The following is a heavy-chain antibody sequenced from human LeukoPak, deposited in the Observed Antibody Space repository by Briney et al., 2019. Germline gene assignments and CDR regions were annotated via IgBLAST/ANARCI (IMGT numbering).Heavy chain of an antibody. J-gene: IGHJ4*02. CDR1: GYTFTSYG. D-gene: IGHD2-15*01. V-gene: IGHV1-18*01. CDR3: AREGTGCSGGSCYLPDY. Sequence: ASVKASCKASGYTFTSYGISWVRQAPGQGLEWMGWISAYNGNTNYAQKLQGRVTMTTDTSTSTAYMELRSLRSDDTAVYYCAREGTGCSGGSCYLPDYWGQGTLVTVSS. CDR2: ISAYNGNT.